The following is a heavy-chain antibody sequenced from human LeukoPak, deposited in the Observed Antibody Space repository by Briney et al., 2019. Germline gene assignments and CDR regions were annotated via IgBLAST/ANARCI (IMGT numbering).Heavy chain of an antibody. Sequence: PSGGSLRLSCAASGFTVSSNYMSWVRQAPGKGLEWVSVIYSGGSTYYAGSVKGRFTISRDNSKNTLYLQMNSLRAEDTGVYYCARDYYYGSGRLGYMDVWGKGTTVTVSS. J-gene: IGHJ6*03. V-gene: IGHV3-53*01. CDR2: IYSGGST. CDR3: ARDYYYGSGRLGYMDV. D-gene: IGHD3-10*01. CDR1: GFTVSSNY.